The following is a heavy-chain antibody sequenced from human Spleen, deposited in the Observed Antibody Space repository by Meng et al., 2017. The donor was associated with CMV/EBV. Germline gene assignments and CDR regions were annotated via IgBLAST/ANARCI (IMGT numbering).Heavy chain of an antibody. V-gene: IGHV3-74*01. D-gene: IGHD3-22*01. CDR3: ARLTFPDSSGYPFDY. CDR1: CVTFSTYW. Sequence: SCVTFSTYWMHWVRQAPGKGLLWVSRINSDGSSTLYADSVKGRFTVSRDNAKNTLYLQMNSLRAEDTAVYFCARLTFPDSSGYPFDYWGQGALVTVSS. J-gene: IGHJ4*02. CDR2: INSDGSST.